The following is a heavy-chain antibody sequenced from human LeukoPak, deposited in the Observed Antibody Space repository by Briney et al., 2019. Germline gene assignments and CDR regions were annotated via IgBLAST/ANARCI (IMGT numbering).Heavy chain of an antibody. Sequence: ASVKVSCKASGYTFTSYGISWVRQAPGQGLEWMGWITTYNGNTNYAQKLQGRVTMTKDTSTDTTYMELRSLRSDDTALYYCARVVIVAATEDPYYFDYWGQGTLVTVSS. CDR3: ARVVIVAATEDPYYFDY. V-gene: IGHV1-18*01. CDR1: GYTFTSYG. CDR2: ITTYNGNT. D-gene: IGHD2-15*01. J-gene: IGHJ4*02.